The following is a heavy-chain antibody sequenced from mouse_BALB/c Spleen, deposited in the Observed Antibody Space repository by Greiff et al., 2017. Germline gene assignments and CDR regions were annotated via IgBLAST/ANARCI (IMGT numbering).Heavy chain of an antibody. J-gene: IGHJ4*01. Sequence: EVKVVESGGGLVKPGGSLKLSCAASGFTFSSYAMSWVRQTPEKRLEWVASISSGGSTYYPDSVKGRFTISRDNARNILYLQMSSLRSEDTAMYYCAREEAYGYDAMDYWGQGTSVTVSS. V-gene: IGHV5-6-5*01. CDR1: GFTFSSYA. CDR2: ISSGGST. D-gene: IGHD1-2*01. CDR3: AREEAYGYDAMDY.